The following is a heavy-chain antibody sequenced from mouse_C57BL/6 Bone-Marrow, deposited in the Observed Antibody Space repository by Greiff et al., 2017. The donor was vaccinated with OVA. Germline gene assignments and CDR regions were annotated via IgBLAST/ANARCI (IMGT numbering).Heavy chain of an antibody. Sequence: VQLQQPGAELVRPGTSVKLSCTASGYTFTSYWMHWVKQRPGQGLEWIGVIDPSDSYTNYNQKFKGKATLTVDTSSSTAYMQLSSLTSEDSAVYCCAREAYYGSSPLDYWGQGTTLTVSS. CDR2: IDPSDSYT. D-gene: IGHD1-1*01. CDR1: GYTFTSYW. V-gene: IGHV1-59*01. CDR3: AREAYYGSSPLDY. J-gene: IGHJ2*01.